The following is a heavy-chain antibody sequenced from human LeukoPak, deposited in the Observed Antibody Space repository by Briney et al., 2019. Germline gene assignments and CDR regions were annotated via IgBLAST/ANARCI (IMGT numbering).Heavy chain of an antibody. V-gene: IGHV3-23*01. CDR1: GFTSSSYT. J-gene: IGHJ3*02. Sequence: QPGGSLRLSCAASGFTSSSYTMGWVRQPPGERREWVSDITKIVDRSYYADSATGRFTISRDNYKSTLFLQMNSLRDEDTAVYYCAKASVGGSAYDIWGQGTMVTVSS. CDR3: AKASVGGSAYDI. D-gene: IGHD1-26*01. CDR2: ITKIVDRS.